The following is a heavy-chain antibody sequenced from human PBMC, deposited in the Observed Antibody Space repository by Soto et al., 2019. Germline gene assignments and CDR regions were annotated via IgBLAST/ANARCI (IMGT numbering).Heavy chain of an antibody. CDR3: ARSRYTGTDSGRFLDY. Sequence: EVQLVESGGGLIQPGGSLRLSCAASGFTVSSTYLTWVRQAPGKGLEWVAILYTGTDTAYADSVKGRFTISRDSAKNTFSLQMNSLRAEDTAMYFCARSRYTGTDSGRFLDYWGQGSLVTVSS. V-gene: IGHV3-53*01. J-gene: IGHJ4*02. D-gene: IGHD1-26*01. CDR1: GFTVSSTY. CDR2: LYTGTDT.